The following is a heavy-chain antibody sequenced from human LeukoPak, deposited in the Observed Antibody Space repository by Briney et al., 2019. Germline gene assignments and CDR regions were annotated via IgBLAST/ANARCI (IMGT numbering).Heavy chain of an antibody. CDR1: GGSISSYF. CDR2: IYYSGST. D-gene: IGHD1-20*01. J-gene: IGHJ4*02. CDR3: ARGRLYNWNDGFDY. V-gene: IGHV4-59*01. Sequence: SETLSLTCIVSGGSISSYFWGWIRQPPGKGLEWIGFIYYSGSTNYNPSLKSRVTISLDTSKNQFSLKLSSVTAAGTAVYYCARGRLYNWNDGFDYWGQGTLVTVSS.